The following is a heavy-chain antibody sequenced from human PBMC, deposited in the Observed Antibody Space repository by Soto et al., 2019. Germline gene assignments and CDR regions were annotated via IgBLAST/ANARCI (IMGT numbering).Heavy chain of an antibody. Sequence: QITLKESGPTLVKPTQTLTLTCTLSGFSLSTSGVGVGWIRQPPGKALEWLALIYWDEDKRYSPSLKSRLILSKXXSTNEVVLTMTKRDRVDTGTYYCAHRGGRGAGMDVWGQGATVTVSS. CDR2: IYWDEDK. V-gene: IGHV2-5*02. J-gene: IGHJ6*02. CDR3: AHRGGRGAGMDV. CDR1: GFSLSTSGVG. D-gene: IGHD2-15*01.